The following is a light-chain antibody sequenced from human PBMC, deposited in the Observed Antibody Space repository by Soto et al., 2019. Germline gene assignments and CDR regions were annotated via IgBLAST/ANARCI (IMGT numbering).Light chain of an antibody. Sequence: EIVLTQSQGTLSLSPGESASVSCRASQSVSSSYVAWYQQNPGQAPRLLTYDASRRASGTPDRFSSSGSGTDYTLTVSRLEPEDFAVYYCQQYGTSPQTFGQGTKVDI. CDR2: DAS. CDR3: QQYGTSPQT. J-gene: IGKJ1*01. CDR1: QSVSSSY. V-gene: IGKV3-20*01.